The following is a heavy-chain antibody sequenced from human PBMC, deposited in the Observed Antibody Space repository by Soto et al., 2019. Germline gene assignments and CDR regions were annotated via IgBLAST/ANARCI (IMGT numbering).Heavy chain of an antibody. J-gene: IGHJ2*01. CDR1: EDTFRNYA. CDR3: ASTKYDSSAYYYWYLGL. V-gene: IGHV1-69*06. D-gene: IGHD3-22*01. Sequence: QVELVQSGAEVKKPGSSLKVTCQAAEDTFRNYAISWVRQAPGQGLEWMGGIIPIFGTANYAQKFQGRVTITADTSANTVYLELSSLRSEDPAFYYCASTKYDSSAYYYWYLGLWGRGTLVTVSS. CDR2: IIPIFGTA.